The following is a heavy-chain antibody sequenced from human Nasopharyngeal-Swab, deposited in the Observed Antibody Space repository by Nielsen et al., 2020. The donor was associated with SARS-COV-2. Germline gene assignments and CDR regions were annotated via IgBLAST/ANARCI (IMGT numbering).Heavy chain of an antibody. V-gene: IGHV4-59*01. Sequence: SETLSLTCTVSGGSISSYYWSWIRQPPGKGLEWIGYIYYSGSTNYNPSLKSRVTRSVDTSKNQFSLKLSSVTAADTAVYYCARENPRDAFDIWGQGTMVTVSS. CDR2: IYYSGST. D-gene: IGHD1-14*01. J-gene: IGHJ3*02. CDR1: GGSISSYY. CDR3: ARENPRDAFDI.